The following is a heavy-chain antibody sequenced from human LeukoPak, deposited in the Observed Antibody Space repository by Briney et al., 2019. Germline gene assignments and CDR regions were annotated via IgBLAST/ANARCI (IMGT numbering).Heavy chain of an antibody. J-gene: IGHJ6*02. CDR3: ARDGRDSSGYYYEGDDYFGMDV. CDR1: GYTFTSCG. D-gene: IGHD3-22*01. V-gene: IGHV1-18*01. Sequence: ASVKVSCKSSGYTFTSCGISWVRQAPGQGLEWMGWISAYNGKTKYGQKYQGRVTMTTDTSTSTAYMELKSLRSDGTAVYYCARDGRDSSGYYYEGDDYFGMDVWGQGTTVTVSS. CDR2: ISAYNGKT.